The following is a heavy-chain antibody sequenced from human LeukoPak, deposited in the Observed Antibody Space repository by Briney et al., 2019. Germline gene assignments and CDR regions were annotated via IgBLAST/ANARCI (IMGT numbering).Heavy chain of an antibody. D-gene: IGHD4-11*01. CDR2: IYYSGST. Sequence: PSETLSLTCTVSGGSISSYYWSWIRQPPGKGLEWIGYIYYSGSTNYNPSLKSRVTISVDTSKNQFSLKLSSVTAADTAVYYCARGKLSRSTYWGQGTLVTVSS. CDR3: ARGKLSRSTY. V-gene: IGHV4-59*12. CDR1: GGSISSYY. J-gene: IGHJ4*02.